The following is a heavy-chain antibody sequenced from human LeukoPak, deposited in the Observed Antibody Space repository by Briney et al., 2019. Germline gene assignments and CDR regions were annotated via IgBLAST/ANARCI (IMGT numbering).Heavy chain of an antibody. CDR3: AKDAQYGDEYFDY. J-gene: IGHJ4*02. D-gene: IGHD4-17*01. Sequence: GGSLRLSCAASGFTFSSYAMSWVRQAPGKGLEWVSSISWSGSYVYYADSVRGRFTISRDNAKSSVYLQMDSLRAEDTAVYYCAKDAQYGDEYFDYWGQGTLVTVSS. CDR2: ISWSGSYV. V-gene: IGHV3-21*01. CDR1: GFTFSSYA.